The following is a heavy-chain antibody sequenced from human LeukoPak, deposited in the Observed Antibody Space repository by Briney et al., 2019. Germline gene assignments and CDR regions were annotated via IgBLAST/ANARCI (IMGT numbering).Heavy chain of an antibody. CDR3: AREPHGDYTVNWFDP. CDR2: INPSGGSA. J-gene: IGHJ5*02. V-gene: IGHV1-46*01. CDR1: GYIFTTYY. Sequence: GASVKVSCKASGYIFTTYYMHWVRQAPGQGLEWMGIINPSGGSATYAQKFQGRVTVTRDTPTNTVYMELSSLRSEDTAVYYCAREPHGDYTVNWFDPWGQGTLVTVSS. D-gene: IGHD4-17*01.